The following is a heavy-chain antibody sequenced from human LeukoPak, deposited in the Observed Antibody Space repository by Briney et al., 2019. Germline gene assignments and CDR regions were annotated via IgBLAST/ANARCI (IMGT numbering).Heavy chain of an antibody. CDR2: ISSSSSYI. V-gene: IGHV3-21*01. D-gene: IGHD6-13*01. CDR1: GFTVSSNY. Sequence: PGGSLRLSCAASGFTVSSNYMSWVRQAPGKGLEWVSSISSSSSYIYYADSVKGRFTISRDNAKNSLYLQMNSLRAEDTAVYYCASDSGIAAAGNSWGQGTLVTVSS. J-gene: IGHJ5*02. CDR3: ASDSGIAAAGNS.